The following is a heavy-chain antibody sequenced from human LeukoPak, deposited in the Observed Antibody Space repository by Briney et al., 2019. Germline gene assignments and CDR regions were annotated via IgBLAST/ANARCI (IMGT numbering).Heavy chain of an antibody. V-gene: IGHV4-59*01. Sequence: SETLSLTCTVSGGSISSYYWSWIRQPPGKGLEWIGYIYYSGSTNYNPSLKSRVTISVDTSKNQFSLKLSSVTAADTAVYYCARHRTYYYGSGFIDDAFDIWGQGTMVTVSS. CDR3: ARHRTYYYGSGFIDDAFDI. CDR2: IYYSGST. D-gene: IGHD3-10*01. CDR1: GGSISSYY. J-gene: IGHJ3*02.